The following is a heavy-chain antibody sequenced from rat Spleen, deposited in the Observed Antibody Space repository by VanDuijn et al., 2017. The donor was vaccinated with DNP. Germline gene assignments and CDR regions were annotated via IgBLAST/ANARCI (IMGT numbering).Heavy chain of an antibody. V-gene: IGHV3-3*01. J-gene: IGHJ2*01. D-gene: IGHD4-1*01. Sequence: EVQLQESGPGLVKPSQSLSLTCSVTGYSITSSYRWNWIRKFPGNKLEWMGYINSAGSTNYNPSLKSRISITRDTSKNQFFLQVNSVTTENTATYDCAGYGYYFDYWGQGVMVTVSS. CDR2: INSAGST. CDR1: GYSITSSYR. CDR3: AGYGYYFDY.